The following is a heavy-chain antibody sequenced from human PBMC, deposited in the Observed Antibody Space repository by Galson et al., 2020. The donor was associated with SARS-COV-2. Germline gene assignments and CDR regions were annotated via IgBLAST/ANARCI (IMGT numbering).Heavy chain of an antibody. CDR1: GFTFSSYW. Sequence: GGSLRLSCAASGFTFSSYWMHWVRQAPGKGLVSVSRINSDGSSTSYADSVKGRFTISRDNAKNTLYLQMNSLRAEDTAVYYCARAGTAIGLLATVIANQVFACGSQEALVTVPS. CDR2: INSDGSST. J-gene: IGHJ4*02. V-gene: IGHV3-74*01. D-gene: IGHD4-17*01. CDR3: ARAGTAIGLLATVIANQVFAC.